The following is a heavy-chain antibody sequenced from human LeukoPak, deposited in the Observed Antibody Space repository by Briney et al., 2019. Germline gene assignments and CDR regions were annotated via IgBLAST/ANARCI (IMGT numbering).Heavy chain of an antibody. CDR2: ISYDGSNK. V-gene: IGHV3-30-3*01. Sequence: GGSLRLSCAASGFTFSSYAMHWVRQAPGKGLEWVAVISYDGSNKYYADSVKGRFTISRDNSKNTPYLQMNSLRAEDTAVYYCARDSQAYCGGDCYYFDYWGQGTLVTVSS. CDR3: ARDSQAYCGGDCYYFDY. D-gene: IGHD2-21*02. J-gene: IGHJ4*02. CDR1: GFTFSSYA.